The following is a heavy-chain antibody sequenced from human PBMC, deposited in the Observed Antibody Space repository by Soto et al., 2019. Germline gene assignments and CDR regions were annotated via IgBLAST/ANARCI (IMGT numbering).Heavy chain of an antibody. Sequence: QLQLQESGPGLVKPSETLSLTCTVSGGSISSSSYYWGWIRQPPGKGLEWIGSIYYSGSTYYNPSLKSRVTISVDTSKNQFSLRLSSVTAADTAVYYCARLTAYIVEATGGFDYWGQGSLVTVSS. D-gene: IGHD1-26*01. CDR2: IYYSGST. CDR1: GGSISSSSYY. J-gene: IGHJ4*02. CDR3: ARLTAYIVEATGGFDY. V-gene: IGHV4-39*01.